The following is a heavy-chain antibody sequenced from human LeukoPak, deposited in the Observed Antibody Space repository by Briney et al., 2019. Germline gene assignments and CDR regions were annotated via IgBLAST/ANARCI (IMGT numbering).Heavy chain of an antibody. J-gene: IGHJ5*02. V-gene: IGHV1-18*01. Sequence: ASVKVSCKASGYTFTSYGISWVRQAPGQGLEWMGWISAYNGNTNYAQKLQGRVTMTTDTSTSTAYMELRSLRSDDTAVYYCARGSHTIAAAAYNWFGPWGQGTLVTVSS. CDR2: ISAYNGNT. CDR1: GYTFTSYG. CDR3: ARGSHTIAAAAYNWFGP. D-gene: IGHD6-13*01.